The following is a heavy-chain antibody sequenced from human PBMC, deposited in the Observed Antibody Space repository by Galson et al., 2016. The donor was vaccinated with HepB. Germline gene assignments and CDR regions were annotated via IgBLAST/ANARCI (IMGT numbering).Heavy chain of an antibody. J-gene: IGHJ6*03. CDR2: INSDGTT. D-gene: IGHD3-3*01. CDR3: ARDQYDFWSGRSYYYYMDV. CDR1: GFTFSSYW. Sequence: SLRLSCAASGFTFSSYWMNWVRQPPGKGLVWVARINSDGTTTYADSVEGRFTISRADADNTLYLQMNSLRVEDTAVYYCARDQYDFWSGRSYYYYMDVWGTGTTVTVSS. V-gene: IGHV3-74*03.